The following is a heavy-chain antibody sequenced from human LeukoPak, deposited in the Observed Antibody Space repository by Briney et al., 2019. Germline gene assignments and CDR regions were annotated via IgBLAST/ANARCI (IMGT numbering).Heavy chain of an antibody. CDR1: GFTFDDYA. D-gene: IGHD6-19*01. V-gene: IGHV3-9*01. J-gene: IGHJ4*02. CDR2: ISWNSGHI. CDR3: VKDNSGWHRGFDY. Sequence: GGSLRLSCAASGFTFDDYAMYWVRQAPGKGLEWVSGISWNSGHIGYADSVRGRFTISRDNAKNSLYLQMNSLRAEDTALYYCVKDNSGWHRGFDYWGQGTLVTVSS.